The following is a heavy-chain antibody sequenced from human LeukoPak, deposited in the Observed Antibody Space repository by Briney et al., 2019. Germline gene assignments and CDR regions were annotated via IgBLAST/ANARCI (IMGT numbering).Heavy chain of an antibody. CDR2: IIPILGIA. V-gene: IGHV1-69*02. D-gene: IGHD3-3*01. J-gene: IGHJ4*02. CDR3: ARGFKRITIFGVVITGHYFDY. CDR1: GGTFSSYT. Sequence: SVKVSCKASGGTFSSYTISWVRQAPGQGLEWMARIIPILGIANYAQKFQGRVTITADKSTSTAYMELSSLRSEDTAVYYCARGFKRITIFGVVITGHYFDYWGQGTLVTVSS.